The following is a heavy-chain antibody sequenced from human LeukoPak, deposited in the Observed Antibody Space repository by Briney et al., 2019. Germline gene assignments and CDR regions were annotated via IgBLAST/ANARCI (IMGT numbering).Heavy chain of an antibody. CDR1: RGSFSGYY. Sequence: PSETLSLTCAVYRGSFSGYYWSWIRQPPGKGLEWIGEINHSGSTNYNPSLKSRVTISVDTSKNQFSLKLSSVTAADTAIYYCARAVSGRFDYWGQGTLVTVSS. J-gene: IGHJ4*02. CDR2: INHSGST. V-gene: IGHV4-34*01. CDR3: ARAVSGRFDY. D-gene: IGHD6-19*01.